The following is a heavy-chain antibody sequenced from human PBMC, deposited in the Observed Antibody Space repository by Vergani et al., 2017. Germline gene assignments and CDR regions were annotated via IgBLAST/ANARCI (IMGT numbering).Heavy chain of an antibody. CDR2: IYYSGST. D-gene: IGHD3-22*01. V-gene: IGHV4-39*01. CDR1: GGSISSSSYY. J-gene: IGHJ4*02. Sequence: QLQLQESGPGLVKPSETLSLTCTVSGGSISSSSYYWGWIRQPPGKGLEWIGSIYYSGSTYYNPSLKSRVTISVDTSKNQFSLKLSSVSAADTAVYYGARRDSSGYYVDFDYWGQGTLVTVSS. CDR3: ARRDSSGYYVDFDY.